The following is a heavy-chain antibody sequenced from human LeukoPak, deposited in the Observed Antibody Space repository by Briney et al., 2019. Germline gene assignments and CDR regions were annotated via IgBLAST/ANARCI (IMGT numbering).Heavy chain of an antibody. Sequence: ASVNVSCKASGYTFTKYYMHWVRQAPGQGLEWMGIINPSGGSISYAQKFQGRVTMTRDTSTSTVYMELSSLRSEDTAVYYCARGGTTVGGFDYWGQGTLVTVSS. D-gene: IGHD3-16*01. CDR1: GYTFTKYY. J-gene: IGHJ4*02. CDR2: INPSGGSI. V-gene: IGHV1-46*01. CDR3: ARGGTTVGGFDY.